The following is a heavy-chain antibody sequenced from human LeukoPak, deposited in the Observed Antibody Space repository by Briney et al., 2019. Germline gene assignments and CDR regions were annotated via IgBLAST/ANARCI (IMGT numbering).Heavy chain of an antibody. CDR1: GYSITRGYY. V-gene: IGHV4-38-2*02. D-gene: IGHD3-9*01. Sequence: PSETLSLTCTVSGYSITRGYYWGWIRQPPGKGPEWIASIFHTGSTYYNPSLKSRVTISVDTSNNQFSLRLNSVTAADTALYYCASSFDWLLNWGQGTLVTVSS. CDR2: IFHTGST. J-gene: IGHJ4*02. CDR3: ASSFDWLLN.